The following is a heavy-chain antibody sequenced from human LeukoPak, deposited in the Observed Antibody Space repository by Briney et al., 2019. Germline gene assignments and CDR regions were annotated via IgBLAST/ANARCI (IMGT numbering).Heavy chain of an antibody. Sequence: GGSLRLSGAASGLTFSSYWMHWVRQAPGKGLVWVSRINTDGSSTSYADSVKGRFTISRDNAKNTLYLQVNSLRAEDTAVYYCARGPYCGTTRCYTEFAYWGQGTLVTVSS. D-gene: IGHD2-2*02. V-gene: IGHV3-74*01. J-gene: IGHJ4*02. CDR1: GLTFSSYW. CDR2: INTDGSST. CDR3: ARGPYCGTTRCYTEFAY.